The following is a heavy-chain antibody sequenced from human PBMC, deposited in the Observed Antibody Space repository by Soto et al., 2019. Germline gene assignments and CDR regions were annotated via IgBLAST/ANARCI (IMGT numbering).Heavy chain of an antibody. V-gene: IGHV3-30*18. Sequence: SLRLSCAASGFTFSSYGMHWVRQAPGKGLEWVAVISYDGSNKYYADSVKGRFTISRDNSKNTLYLQMNSLRAEDTAVYYCAKGGYYYDSSGYYRWGQGTLVTVSS. J-gene: IGHJ4*02. CDR1: GFTFSSYG. D-gene: IGHD3-22*01. CDR3: AKGGYYYDSSGYYR. CDR2: ISYDGSNK.